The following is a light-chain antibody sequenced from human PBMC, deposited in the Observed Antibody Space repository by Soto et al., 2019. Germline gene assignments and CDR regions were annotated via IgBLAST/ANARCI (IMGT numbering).Light chain of an antibody. Sequence: QSALTQPASVSGSPGQSITISCTETNSDLDEYNYVSWYQQHPGKAPKLLLFEVTNRHSGVSNRFSGSKSGSTASLTISGLQVEDEADYFCRSYAPRSTLVLFGGGTKLTVL. V-gene: IGLV2-14*01. J-gene: IGLJ3*02. CDR2: EVT. CDR1: NSDLDEYNY. CDR3: RSYAPRSTLVL.